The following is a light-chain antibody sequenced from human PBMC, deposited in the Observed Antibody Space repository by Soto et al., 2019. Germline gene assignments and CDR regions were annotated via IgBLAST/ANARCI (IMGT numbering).Light chain of an antibody. J-gene: IGLJ1*01. V-gene: IGLV2-14*03. CDR2: GVS. CDR1: SSDIGGSNY. Sequence: QSALTQPASVSGSPGQSITISCAGTSSDIGGSNYVSWYHQHPGKAPKLMIYGVSNRPSGVSNRFSGSKSGNTASLTISGLQAEDEADYFCYSSRSSSSTFYVFGTGTKVTVL. CDR3: YSSRSSSSTFYV.